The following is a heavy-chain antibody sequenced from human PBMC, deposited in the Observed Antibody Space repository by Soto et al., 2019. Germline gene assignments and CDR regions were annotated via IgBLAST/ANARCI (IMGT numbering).Heavy chain of an antibody. CDR2: INTGGGT. CDR3: VKDLSGSGWFFDY. V-gene: IGHV3-23*01. D-gene: IGHD6-19*01. CDR1: GFTFSSYA. Sequence: EVHLLESGGGLVQPGGSLRLSCAASGFTFSSYAMSWVRQAPGKGLEWVSGINTGGGTYYADSVKGRFTISRENSKNTLYLQMNSLRVEDTAVYYCVKDLSGSGWFFDYWGQGTLVTVSS. J-gene: IGHJ4*02.